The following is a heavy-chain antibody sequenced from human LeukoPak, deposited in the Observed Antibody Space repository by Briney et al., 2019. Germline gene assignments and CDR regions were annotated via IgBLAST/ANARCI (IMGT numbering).Heavy chain of an antibody. CDR2: IKQDGSEK. V-gene: IGHV3-7*03. D-gene: IGHD2-15*01. Sequence: GSLRLSCAASGFTFSSYWMSWVRQAPGKGLEWVANIKQDGSEKYYVDSVKGRFTISRDHAKNSLYLQMNSLRAEDTAVYYCARRDCSGGSCYLDYWGQGTLVTVSS. J-gene: IGHJ4*02. CDR1: GFTFSSYW. CDR3: ARRDCSGGSCYLDY.